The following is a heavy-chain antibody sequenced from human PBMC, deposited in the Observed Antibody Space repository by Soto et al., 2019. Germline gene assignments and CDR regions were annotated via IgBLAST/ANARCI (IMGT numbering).Heavy chain of an antibody. CDR2: ISYSGETK. CDR3: VRGVVVVVGSTAENFDH. Sequence: PGGSLRLSCVTSGFTFTKYSMNWVRQAPGKGLEWVSYISYSGETKYYADSLKGRYAISRDDAKNSVYLQMNSLRDEDTAFYYCVRGVVVVVGSTAENFDHWGQGTLVTV. CDR1: GFTFTKYS. D-gene: IGHD2-15*01. J-gene: IGHJ4*02. V-gene: IGHV3-48*02.